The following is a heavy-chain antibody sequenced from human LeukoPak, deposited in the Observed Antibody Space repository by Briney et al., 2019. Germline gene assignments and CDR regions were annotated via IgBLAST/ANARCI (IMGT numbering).Heavy chain of an antibody. V-gene: IGHV3-30*18. CDR2: MSADEINI. CDR1: GFTFSIYG. D-gene: IGHD6-13*01. J-gene: IGHJ4*02. Sequence: GSLRLSCAASGFTFSIYGMHWVRQAPGKGLEWVALMSADEINIYYADSVKGRFTISRDNSKNTLYLQMNSLRAEDTAVYYCAKAAVYSSSWTPFDDWGQGTLVTVSS. CDR3: AKAAVYSSSWTPFDD.